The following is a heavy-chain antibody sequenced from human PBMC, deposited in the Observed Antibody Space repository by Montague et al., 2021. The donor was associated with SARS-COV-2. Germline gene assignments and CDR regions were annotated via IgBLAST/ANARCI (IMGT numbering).Heavy chain of an antibody. J-gene: IGHJ5*01. CDR1: GGSITTIPYN. Sequence: SETLSLTCTVSGGSITTIPYNWGWIRRPPGKGLEWIATISYSGSTYYSLSLQSRATLSMDMSTNQLSLRLTSVSAADTAVYCCASRRTGYPNWFDSWGQGTSVIVSS. V-gene: IGHV4-39*01. CDR3: ASRRTGYPNWFDS. CDR2: ISYSGST. D-gene: IGHD3-9*01.